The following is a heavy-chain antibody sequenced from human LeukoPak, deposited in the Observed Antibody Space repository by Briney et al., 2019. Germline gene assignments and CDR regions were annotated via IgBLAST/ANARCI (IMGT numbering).Heavy chain of an antibody. CDR2: ISAYNGNT. Sequence: ASVKVSCKSSGYTFTSYDIIWVRQAPGQGLEWMGWISAYNGNTNYAQKLQGRVTMTTDTSTSTAYMELRSLRSDDTAVYYCARDGDYYDSSGYLYWGQGTLVTVSS. D-gene: IGHD3-22*01. J-gene: IGHJ4*02. V-gene: IGHV1-18*01. CDR1: GYTFTSYD. CDR3: ARDGDYYDSSGYLY.